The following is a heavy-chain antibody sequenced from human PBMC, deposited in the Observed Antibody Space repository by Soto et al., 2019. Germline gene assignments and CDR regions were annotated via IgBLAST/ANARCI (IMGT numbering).Heavy chain of an antibody. J-gene: IGHJ4*02. CDR3: ARGGVSTRTSDH. Sequence: PGESLKISCKGSGYNFAGYWIAWVRQMPGKGLELMGIIYPSDSDTRYRPSFQGQVTISADKSISSAYLQWSSLRASDTAMYYCARGGVSTRTSDHWGQGTPVTAPQ. CDR1: GYNFAGYW. D-gene: IGHD3-3*01. V-gene: IGHV5-51*01. CDR2: IYPSDSDT.